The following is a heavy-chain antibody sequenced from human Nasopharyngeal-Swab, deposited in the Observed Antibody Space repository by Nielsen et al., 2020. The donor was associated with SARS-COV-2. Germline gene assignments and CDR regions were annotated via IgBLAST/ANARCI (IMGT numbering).Heavy chain of an antibody. CDR1: GFIFSSYG. CDR3: ARDATGLDY. D-gene: IGHD1-14*01. V-gene: IGHV3-33*01. Sequence: GESLKISCAASGFIFSSYGMHWVRQAPGKGLEWVAVIWYDGSNKYYADSVKGRFTISRDNSKNTLYLQMNSLRAEDTAVYHCARDATGLDYWGQGTLVTVSS. J-gene: IGHJ4*02. CDR2: IWYDGSNK.